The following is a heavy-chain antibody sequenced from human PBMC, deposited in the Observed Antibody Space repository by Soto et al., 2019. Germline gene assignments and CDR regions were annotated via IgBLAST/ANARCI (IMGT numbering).Heavy chain of an antibody. D-gene: IGHD6-19*01. CDR2: MNPNSGNT. J-gene: IGHJ4*02. Sequence: GASVKVSCKASGYSFTSYAMNWVRQAPGQGLEWMGWMNPNSGNTGYAQKFQGRVTMTRNTSISTAYMGLSSLSSEDTAVYYCARAYTWGVAVAGTWGQGTLVTVSS. CDR3: ARAYTWGVAVAGT. V-gene: IGHV1-8*02. CDR1: GYSFTSYA.